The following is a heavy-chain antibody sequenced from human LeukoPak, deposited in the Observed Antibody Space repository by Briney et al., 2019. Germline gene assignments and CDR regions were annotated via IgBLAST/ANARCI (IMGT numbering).Heavy chain of an antibody. CDR3: ARDKRGDYYDSSGYFDY. V-gene: IGHV3-33*01. D-gene: IGHD3-22*01. CDR1: GFTFSSYG. CDR2: IWYDGSNK. Sequence: PGGSLRLSCAASGFTFSSYGMHWVRQAPGKGLEWVAVIWYDGSNKYYADSVKGRFTISRDNSKNTLYLQMDSLRAEDTAVYYCARDKRGDYYDSSGYFDYWGQGTLVTVSS. J-gene: IGHJ4*02.